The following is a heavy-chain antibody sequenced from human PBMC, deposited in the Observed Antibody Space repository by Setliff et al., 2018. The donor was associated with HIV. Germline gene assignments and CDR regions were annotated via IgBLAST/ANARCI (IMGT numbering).Heavy chain of an antibody. Sequence: KPSETLSLTCAVYGGSFSGYYWSWIRQPPGKGLEWIGEINHRGSTNYNPSLQSRLTVSVDTSKNQFSLKLSSVTAADTAMYYCVRGGDSSSWYWGRWFDPWGQGTLVTVSS. CDR1: GGSFSGYY. D-gene: IGHD6-13*01. CDR2: INHRGST. V-gene: IGHV4-34*01. CDR3: VRGGDSSSWYWGRWFDP. J-gene: IGHJ5*02.